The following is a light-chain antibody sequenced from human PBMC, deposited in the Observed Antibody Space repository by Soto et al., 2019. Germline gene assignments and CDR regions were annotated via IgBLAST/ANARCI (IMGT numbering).Light chain of an antibody. CDR3: QHYNSYSET. Sequence: DIQMTQSPSTLSGSVGDRVTITCRASQTISSWLAWYQRKPGKAPKLPIYKASTLKSGVPSRFSGSGSGTEFTLAISSLLPDDFATYYCQHYNSYSETFGQGTKGDIK. V-gene: IGKV1-5*03. CDR2: KAS. J-gene: IGKJ1*01. CDR1: QTISSW.